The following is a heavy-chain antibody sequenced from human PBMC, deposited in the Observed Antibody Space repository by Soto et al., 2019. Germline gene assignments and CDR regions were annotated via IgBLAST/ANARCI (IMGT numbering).Heavy chain of an antibody. D-gene: IGHD5-12*01. J-gene: IGHJ6*02. CDR3: AKDRYSGYKNYYYYGMDV. CDR1: GFTFSSYA. CDR2: ISGSGGST. Sequence: GGSLRLSCAASGFTFSSYAMSWVRQAPGKGLEWVSAISGSGGSTYYADSVKGRFTISRDNSKNTLYLQMNSLRAEDTAVYYCAKDRYSGYKNYYYYGMDVWGQGTTVTVSS. V-gene: IGHV3-23*01.